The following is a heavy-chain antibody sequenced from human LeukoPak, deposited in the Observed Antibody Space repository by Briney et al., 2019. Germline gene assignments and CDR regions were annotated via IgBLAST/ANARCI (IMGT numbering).Heavy chain of an antibody. J-gene: IGHJ6*02. CDR3: ARDDVGYNQEDYYYGMDV. CDR2: IIPILGIA. V-gene: IGHV1-69*04. D-gene: IGHD5-24*01. Sequence: GASVKVSCKASGGTFSSYAISWVRQAPGQGLEWMGRIIPILGIANYAQKFQGRVTITADKSTSTAYMELSSLRSEDTAVYYCARDDVGYNQEDYYYGMDVWGQGTTVTVSS. CDR1: GGTFSSYA.